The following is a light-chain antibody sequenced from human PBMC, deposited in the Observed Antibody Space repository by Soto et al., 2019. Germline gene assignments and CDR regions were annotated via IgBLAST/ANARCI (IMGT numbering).Light chain of an antibody. CDR3: QQYSSYSPFT. Sequence: DIQMTQSPSTLSASVGDRVTVTCRASQSISNWLAWYQQKPGKALKLLIYDASSLESGVPSRFSGSGSGTEFTLSISSLQPDDFATYYCQQYSSYSPFTFGPGTKVDI. V-gene: IGKV1-5*01. J-gene: IGKJ3*01. CDR2: DAS. CDR1: QSISNW.